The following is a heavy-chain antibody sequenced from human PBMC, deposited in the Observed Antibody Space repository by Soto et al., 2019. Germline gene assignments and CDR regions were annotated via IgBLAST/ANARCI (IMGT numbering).Heavy chain of an antibody. J-gene: IGHJ6*02. CDR1: GGSVSSRFYY. D-gene: IGHD3-10*01. V-gene: IGHV4-61*01. CDR2: IYYSGST. Sequence: SETLSLTCTVSGGSVSSRFYYYNWIRQPPGKRLEWIAYIYYSGSTNYNPSLKSRATISVDTSKSQVSLTLTSVTAADAAVYYCARSPNYYYYGFDVWGQGTTVTVSS. CDR3: ARSPNYYYYGFDV.